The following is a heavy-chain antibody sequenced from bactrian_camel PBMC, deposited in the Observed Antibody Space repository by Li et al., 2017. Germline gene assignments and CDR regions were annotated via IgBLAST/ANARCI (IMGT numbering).Heavy chain of an antibody. CDR1: GITFSRHD. V-gene: IGHV3S40*01. CDR3: TKDRSYGTRNWVQST. Sequence: VQLVESGGGLVQPGESLRLSCLASGITFSRHDMSWVRQAPGKEVEWVAGITSLPSLFRATSYADSVKGRFTISQDNAKNTVYLQMNSLKPEDTAMYYCTKDRSYGTRNWVQSTRGQGTQVTVS. CDR2: ITSLPSLFRAT. D-gene: IGHD3*01. J-gene: IGHJ4*01.